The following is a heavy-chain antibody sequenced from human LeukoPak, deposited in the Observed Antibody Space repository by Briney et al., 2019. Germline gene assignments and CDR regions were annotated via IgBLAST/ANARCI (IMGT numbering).Heavy chain of an antibody. CDR2: ISGSGGST. D-gene: IGHD3-10*01. J-gene: IGHJ4*02. CDR3: AKTLVRGVITHFDY. Sequence: GGSLRLSCAASGFTFSSYAMSWVRQAPGKGLEWVSAISGSGGSTYYADSVEGRFTISRDNSKNTLYLQMNSLRAEDTAVYYCAKTLVRGVITHFDYWGQGTLVTVSS. CDR1: GFTFSSYA. V-gene: IGHV3-23*01.